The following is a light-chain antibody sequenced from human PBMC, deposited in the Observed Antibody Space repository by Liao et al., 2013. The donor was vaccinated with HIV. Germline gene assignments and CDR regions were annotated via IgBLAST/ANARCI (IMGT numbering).Light chain of an antibody. CDR3: QAGDSGTAYV. CDR1: KLEDKY. CDR2: QDY. Sequence: SYELTQPPSVSVSPGQTASITCSGDKLEDKYVCWYQQKPGQSPLLVIYQDYKRPSGIPERISGSNSGNTATLIISGTQAMDEADYYCQAGDSGTAYVFGAGTKVTVL. J-gene: IGLJ1*01. V-gene: IGLV3-1*01.